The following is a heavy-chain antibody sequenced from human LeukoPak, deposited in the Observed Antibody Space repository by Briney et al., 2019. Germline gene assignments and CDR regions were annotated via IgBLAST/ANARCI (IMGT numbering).Heavy chain of an antibody. Sequence: GGSLRLSCAASGFTFSSYGMHWVRQAPGKGLEWVAVIWYDGSNKYYADSVKGRFTISRDNSKNTLYLQMNSLRAEDTAVYYCASGWGNRYFDHWGQGTLVTVSS. CDR1: GFTFSSYG. D-gene: IGHD7-27*01. V-gene: IGHV3-33*01. CDR2: IWYDGSNK. CDR3: ASGWGNRYFDH. J-gene: IGHJ4*02.